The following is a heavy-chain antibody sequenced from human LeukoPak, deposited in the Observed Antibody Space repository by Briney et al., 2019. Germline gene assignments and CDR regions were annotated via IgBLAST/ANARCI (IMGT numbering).Heavy chain of an antibody. CDR1: GFTFSSYG. D-gene: IGHD3-9*01. CDR2: IWYDGSNK. Sequence: GGSLRLSCAASGFTFSSYGMHWVRQAPGKGLEWVAVIWYDGSNKYYADSVKGRFTISRDNSKNTLYLQMNSLRAEDTAVYYCARSGYFDWLSDYYYGMDVWGQGTTVTVSS. CDR3: ARSGYFDWLSDYYYGMDV. J-gene: IGHJ6*02. V-gene: IGHV3-33*01.